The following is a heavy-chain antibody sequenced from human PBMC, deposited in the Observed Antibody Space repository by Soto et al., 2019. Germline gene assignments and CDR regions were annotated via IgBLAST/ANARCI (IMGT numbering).Heavy chain of an antibody. J-gene: IGHJ4*02. Sequence: QVQLVQSGAEVKKPGASVKVSCKASGYTFTCNGISWVRQAPGQGLEWMGWISAYNGNTNYAQKLQGRVTMTTDTTTSTAYMELRSLRSDDTAVYYCARDLAYCGGECYPIDYWGQGTLVTVSS. D-gene: IGHD2-21*01. CDR2: ISAYNGNT. CDR3: ARDLAYCGGECYPIDY. V-gene: IGHV1-18*01. CDR1: GYTFTCNG.